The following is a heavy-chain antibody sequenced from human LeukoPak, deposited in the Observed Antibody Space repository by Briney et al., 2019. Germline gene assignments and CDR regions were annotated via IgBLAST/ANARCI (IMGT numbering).Heavy chain of an antibody. D-gene: IGHD6-6*01. V-gene: IGHV4-34*01. CDR1: GESFSGYY. CDR2: INHSRST. J-gene: IGHJ5*02. Sequence: SETLSLTCAVYGESFSGYYWSWIRQPPGKGLEWIGEINHSRSTSYNPSLKSRVTISVDTSKNQFSLKLSSVTAADTAVYYCARGGVAARRNWFDPWGQGTLVTVSS. CDR3: ARGGVAARRNWFDP.